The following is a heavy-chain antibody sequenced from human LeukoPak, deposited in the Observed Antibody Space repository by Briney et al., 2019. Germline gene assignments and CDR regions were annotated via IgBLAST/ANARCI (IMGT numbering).Heavy chain of an antibody. J-gene: IGHJ6*03. D-gene: IGHD1-26*01. CDR2: INPNSGNA. CDR1: GYTFSDYD. CDR3: ARALAWGGSSYSYYYMDV. V-gene: IGHV1-8*01. Sequence: ASVKVSCKASGYTFSDYDINWVRQATGQGLEWMGWINPNSGNAGYAQKFQGRVAMTRNTSISTAYMELSSLRSEDTAVYYCARALAWGGSSYSYYYMDVWDKGTTVTVSS.